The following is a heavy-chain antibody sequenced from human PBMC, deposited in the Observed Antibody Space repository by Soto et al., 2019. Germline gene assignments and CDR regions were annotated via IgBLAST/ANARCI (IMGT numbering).Heavy chain of an antibody. Sequence: GGSLRLSCAASGFTFSSYAMSWVRQAPGKGLEWVSAISGSGGSTYYADSVKGRFTISRDNSKNTLYLQMNSLRAEDTAVYYCAKHPSRDIAARPKDYYYYYMDVWGKGTTVTVSS. CDR1: GFTFSSYA. D-gene: IGHD6-6*01. V-gene: IGHV3-23*01. J-gene: IGHJ6*03. CDR3: AKHPSRDIAARPKDYYYYYMDV. CDR2: ISGSGGST.